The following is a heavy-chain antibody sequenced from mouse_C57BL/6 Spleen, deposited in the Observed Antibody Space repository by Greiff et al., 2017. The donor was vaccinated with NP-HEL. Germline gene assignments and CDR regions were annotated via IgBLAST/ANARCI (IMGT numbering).Heavy chain of an antibody. V-gene: IGHV1-52*01. CDR2: IDPSDSET. Sequence: VQLQQPGAELVRPGSSVKLSCKASGYTFTSYWMHWVKQRPIQGLEWIGNIDPSDSETHYNQKFKDKATLTVDKSSSTAYMQLSSLTSEDSAVYYCARLESNWGFAYWGKGTLVTVSA. J-gene: IGHJ3*01. CDR3: ARLESNWGFAY. CDR1: GYTFTSYW. D-gene: IGHD4-1*01.